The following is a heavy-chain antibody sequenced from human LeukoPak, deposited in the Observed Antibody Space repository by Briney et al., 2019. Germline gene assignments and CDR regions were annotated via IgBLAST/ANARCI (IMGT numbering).Heavy chain of an antibody. CDR3: ARDSHIAGVAYYFDY. CDR1: GYTFSAYG. D-gene: IGHD6-13*01. Sequence: ASVKVSCKASGYTFSAYGISWVRQAPGQGLEWMGYISAYSGNTNYAQRLQGRVTMNTDTSTSTAYMELRSLRSDDTAVYFCARDSHIAGVAYYFDYWGQGTLVTVSS. J-gene: IGHJ4*02. CDR2: ISAYSGNT. V-gene: IGHV1-18*01.